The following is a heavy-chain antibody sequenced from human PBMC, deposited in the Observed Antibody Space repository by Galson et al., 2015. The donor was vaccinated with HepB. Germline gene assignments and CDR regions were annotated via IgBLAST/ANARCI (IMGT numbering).Heavy chain of an antibody. D-gene: IGHD6-6*01. CDR1: GFTFSSYG. V-gene: IGHV3-30*18. CDR2: ISYDGSNK. CDR3: AKFFRDKSSLGGLVEAARPSYYYGMDV. J-gene: IGHJ6*02. Sequence: SLRLSCAASGFTFSSYGMHWVRQAPGKGLEWVAVISYDGSNKYYADSVKGRFTISRDNSKNTLYLQMNSLRAEDTAVYYCAKFFRDKSSLGGLVEAARPSYYYGMDVWGQGTTVTVSS.